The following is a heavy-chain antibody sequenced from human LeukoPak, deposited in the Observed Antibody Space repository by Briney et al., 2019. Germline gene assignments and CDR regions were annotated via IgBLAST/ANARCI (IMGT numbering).Heavy chain of an antibody. CDR3: ARVTADFDFWSTSPRPYYYMDV. D-gene: IGHD3-3*01. J-gene: IGHJ6*03. V-gene: IGHV3-23*01. CDR2: ISYSGGRV. CDR1: GFTFSIYA. Sequence: GGSLRLSCAASGFTFSIYAMSWVRQAPGKGLEWVSSISYSGGRVYYADSVKGRFTISRDNSKNTLHLQMNSLRAEDTAVYYCARVTADFDFWSTSPRPYYYMDVWGKGTTVTVSS.